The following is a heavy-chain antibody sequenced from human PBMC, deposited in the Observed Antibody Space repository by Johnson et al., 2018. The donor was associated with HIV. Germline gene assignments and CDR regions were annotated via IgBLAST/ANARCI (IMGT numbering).Heavy chain of an antibody. CDR2: IYSDGSDA. J-gene: IGHJ3*01. V-gene: IGHV3-74*03. Sequence: VQLVESGGGLVQPGGSLRLSCAGSGYIFRNYWMHWVRQAPGKGLVWVARIYSDGSDAAYADFVKGRFTISRDNAKTTLYLQMNSLRAEDTAAYYCARQQWLEIPSDAFDVWGQGTMVTVSS. CDR3: ARQQWLEIPSDAFDV. CDR1: GYIFRNYW. D-gene: IGHD6-19*01.